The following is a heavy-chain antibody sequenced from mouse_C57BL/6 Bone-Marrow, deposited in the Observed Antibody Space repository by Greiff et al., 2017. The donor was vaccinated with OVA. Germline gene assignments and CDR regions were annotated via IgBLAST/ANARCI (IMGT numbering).Heavy chain of an antibody. CDR1: GYTLTSYW. CDR3: ASYYGSSYDY. D-gene: IGHD1-1*01. Sequence: QVQLQQPGAELVRPGTSVKLSCKASGYTLTSYWMHWVKQRPGQGLEWIGVIDPSDSYTNYNQKFKGKATLTVDTSSSTAYMQLSSLTSEDSAVYYCASYYGSSYDYWGQGTTLTVSS. CDR2: IDPSDSYT. V-gene: IGHV1-59*01. J-gene: IGHJ2*01.